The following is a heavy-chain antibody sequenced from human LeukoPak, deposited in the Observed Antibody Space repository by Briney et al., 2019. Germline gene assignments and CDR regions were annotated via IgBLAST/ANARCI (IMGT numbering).Heavy chain of an antibody. Sequence: EPLKISFKGSGYRLTSYWIAWVRPRPGQCLEWMGIIYPGESDTRDSPSFPGQVPISAGKSISTAYLQWSSLKGSDAAMYYCARLGRITGIIVPWGQGTLVTVSS. V-gene: IGHV5-51*01. CDR1: GYRLTSYW. D-gene: IGHD1-20*01. CDR3: ARLGRITGIIVP. CDR2: IYPGESDT. J-gene: IGHJ5*02.